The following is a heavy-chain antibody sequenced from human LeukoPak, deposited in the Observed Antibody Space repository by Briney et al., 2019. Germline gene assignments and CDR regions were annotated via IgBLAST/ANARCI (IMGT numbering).Heavy chain of an antibody. J-gene: IGHJ4*02. CDR3: AKDSNGDYPLYFDY. Sequence: GGSLRLSCAASGFTFSSYAMNWVRQAPGKGLEWVSTISGSGGNTYYADSVKGRFTISRDNSKNTLYLQMNRLRAEDTAVYYCAKDSNGDYPLYFDYWGQGTLVTVSS. CDR2: ISGSGGNT. D-gene: IGHD4-17*01. V-gene: IGHV3-23*01. CDR1: GFTFSSYA.